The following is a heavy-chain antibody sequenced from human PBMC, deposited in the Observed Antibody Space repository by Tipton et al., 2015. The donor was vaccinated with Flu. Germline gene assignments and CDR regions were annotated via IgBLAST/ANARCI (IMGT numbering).Heavy chain of an antibody. J-gene: IGHJ5*02. Sequence: QLVQSGGGKVQPGMSLRLSCSASGFTFSSNAIHWVRQAPGKGLQYVSGIAANGYTAYADSMEGRFTISRDNSKNTLYLQMSSLRVEDTAVYHCVNLGPIRDNSGYQYNHWGQGTLVTVSS. V-gene: IGHV3-64D*08. CDR3: VNLGPIRDNSGYQYNH. D-gene: IGHD3-22*01. CDR1: GFTFSSNA. CDR2: IAANGYT.